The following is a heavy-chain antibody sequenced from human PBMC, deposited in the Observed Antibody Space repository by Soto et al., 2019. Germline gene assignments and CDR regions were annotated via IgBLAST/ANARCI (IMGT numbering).Heavy chain of an antibody. D-gene: IGHD3-16*01. CDR2: INPGNGNT. J-gene: IGHJ4*02. Sequence: QVQLVQSEAEVKKPGASVKVSCKASGYTVTSYSMHWVRQAPGQRLEWMGWINPGNGNTKYSQKLQGRVTFTRDTSASTAYMELSSLTSEDTAVYYCARGGGGNFDYWGQGTLVTVSS. CDR1: GYTVTSYS. V-gene: IGHV1-3*01. CDR3: ARGGGGNFDY.